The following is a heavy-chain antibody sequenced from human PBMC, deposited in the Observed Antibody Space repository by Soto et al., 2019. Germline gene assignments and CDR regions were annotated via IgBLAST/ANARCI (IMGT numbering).Heavy chain of an antibody. D-gene: IGHD5-12*01. CDR3: AREGSGYNF. CDR2: IVPGFGRP. V-gene: IGHV1-69*13. Sequence: SVKVSCKASGGSFSNFGISWVRQAPGQGLEWMGGIVPGFGRPNYAQRFRGRLTITADESTRKGYMELISLRSDDTAVYYCAREGSGYNFWGQGTKVTVSS. J-gene: IGHJ4*02. CDR1: GGSFSNFG.